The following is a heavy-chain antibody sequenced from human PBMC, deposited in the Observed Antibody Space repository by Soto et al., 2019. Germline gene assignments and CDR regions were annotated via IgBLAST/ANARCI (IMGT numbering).Heavy chain of an antibody. D-gene: IGHD5-12*01. CDR1: GYTLTEAP. V-gene: IGHV1-24*01. CDR3: ATARDGYTPDAY. J-gene: IGHJ4*02. Sequence: QVHLIQSGTEVKKPGASVKVSCKVSGYTLTEAPMHWVRQAPGKGLEWMGGFDAEDDGTIYAQNFQGRLTMTEDTTTDTAYLELSSLAYKDTAVYYSATARDGYTPDAYWGLGTLVVVSS. CDR2: FDAEDDGT.